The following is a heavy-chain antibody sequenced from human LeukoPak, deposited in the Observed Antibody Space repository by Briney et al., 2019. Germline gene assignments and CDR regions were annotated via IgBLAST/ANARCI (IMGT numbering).Heavy chain of an antibody. D-gene: IGHD5-12*01. CDR3: ARGGTNVDIVATTDSDFDY. Sequence: PGGSLRLSCAASGFTFSSYSMNSVRQAPGKGLEWVSSISSSSSYIYYADSVKGRFTISRDNAKNSLYLQMNSLRAEDTAVYYCARGGTNVDIVATTDSDFDYWGQGTLVTVSS. J-gene: IGHJ4*02. CDR1: GFTFSSYS. CDR2: ISSSSSYI. V-gene: IGHV3-21*01.